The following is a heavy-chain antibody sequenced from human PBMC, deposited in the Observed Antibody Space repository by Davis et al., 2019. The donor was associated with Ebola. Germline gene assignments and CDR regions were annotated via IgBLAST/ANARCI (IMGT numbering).Heavy chain of an antibody. CDR2: IWYDGSNK. Sequence: GGSLRLSCAASGFTFSTYWMSWVRQAPGKGLEWVAVIWYDGSNKYYADSVKGRFTISRDNSKNTLYLQMNSLRAEDTAVYYCAREDTVVTAILGDAFDIWGQGTMVTVSS. J-gene: IGHJ3*02. CDR1: GFTFSTYW. D-gene: IGHD2-21*02. V-gene: IGHV3-33*08. CDR3: AREDTVVTAILGDAFDI.